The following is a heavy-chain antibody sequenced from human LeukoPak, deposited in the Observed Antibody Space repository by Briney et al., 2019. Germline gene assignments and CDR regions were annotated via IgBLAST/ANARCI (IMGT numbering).Heavy chain of an antibody. D-gene: IGHD3-16*01. CDR3: AASSGVTLGRF. CDR2: IYYTGIT. Sequence: SETLSLTRTVSGGSVSSGSHYYNWIRQHPGKGLEWIGYIYYTGITSYNPSLKSRVSMSVDTSMNQVSLKLNSLTAADTAVYYCAASSGVTLGRFWGQGTLVTVSS. J-gene: IGHJ4*02. V-gene: IGHV4-31*03. CDR1: GGSVSSGSHY.